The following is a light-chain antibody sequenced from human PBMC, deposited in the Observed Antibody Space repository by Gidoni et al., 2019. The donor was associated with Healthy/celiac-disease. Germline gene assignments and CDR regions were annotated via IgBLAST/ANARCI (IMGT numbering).Light chain of an antibody. V-gene: IGLV2-8*01. CDR3: SSYAGSNNLG. Sequence: QSALTQPPSASGSPGQSVTISCTGTSSDVGGYNYVSWYQQHPGKAPKLIIYEVSKRPSGVPDRFFGSKSGNTASLTVSGLQAEDEADYYCSSYAGSNNLGFGGGTKLTVL. J-gene: IGLJ2*01. CDR2: EVS. CDR1: SSDVGGYNY.